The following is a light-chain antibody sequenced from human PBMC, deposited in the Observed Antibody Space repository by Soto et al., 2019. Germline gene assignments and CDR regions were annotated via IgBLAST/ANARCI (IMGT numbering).Light chain of an antibody. CDR2: GAS. V-gene: IGKV3-20*01. CDR1: QSFNSNY. CDR3: QQSYSTPPWT. J-gene: IGKJ1*01. Sequence: EIWLTQFPGTLSLSPGERATLSCTASQSFNSNYLAWYQQKPGQAPRLLIYGASTRATGIPDRFSGSGSGTDFTLTISRLEPEDFAVYYCQQSYSTPPWTFGQGTKVDIK.